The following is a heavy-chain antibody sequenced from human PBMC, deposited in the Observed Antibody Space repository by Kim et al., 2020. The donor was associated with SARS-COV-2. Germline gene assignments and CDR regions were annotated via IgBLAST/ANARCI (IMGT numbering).Heavy chain of an antibody. CDR1: EFTFRSSI. D-gene: IGHD2-2*01. Sequence: GGSLRLSCVTSEFTFRSSILHRVRKAPGKGLEWVAAMSFDGFSKYFVDSVKGRFTISRDNSRNTMYLELNSLRADDSAVYYCAREGGTSGRGGYFDSWGQGTLVTVSS. J-gene: IGHJ4*02. CDR3: AREGGTSGRGGYFDS. CDR2: MSFDGFSK. V-gene: IGHV3-30*04.